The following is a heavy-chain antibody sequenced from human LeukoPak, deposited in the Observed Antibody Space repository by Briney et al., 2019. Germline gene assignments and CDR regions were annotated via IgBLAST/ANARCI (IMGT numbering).Heavy chain of an antibody. CDR1: GYTFTGYY. Sequence: ASVKVSCKASGYTFTGYYMHWVRQAPGQGLEWMGIINPSGGSTSYAQKFQGRVTMTRDTSTSTVYMELSSLRSEDTAVYYCARGLGWGSSSGYYYYMDVWGKGTTVTVSS. CDR2: INPSGGST. CDR3: ARGLGWGSSSGYYYYMDV. V-gene: IGHV1-46*01. D-gene: IGHD2-21*01. J-gene: IGHJ6*03.